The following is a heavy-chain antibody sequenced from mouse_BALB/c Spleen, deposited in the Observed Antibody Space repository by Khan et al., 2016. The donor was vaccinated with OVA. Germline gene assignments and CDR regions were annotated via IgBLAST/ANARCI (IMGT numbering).Heavy chain of an antibody. D-gene: IGHD2-10*01. CDR2: IWSDGST. CDR1: GFSLTNYG. Sequence: QMQLEESGPGLVAPSQSLSITCTISGFSLTNYGIHWVRQPPGKGLEWLVVIWSDGSTTYNSALKSSLTITKDNSKGQVFLKMNSLQTDDTAIYFCARQPYYHYNVMDYWGQGTSVTVSS. V-gene: IGHV2-6-1*01. J-gene: IGHJ4*01. CDR3: ARQPYYHYNVMDY.